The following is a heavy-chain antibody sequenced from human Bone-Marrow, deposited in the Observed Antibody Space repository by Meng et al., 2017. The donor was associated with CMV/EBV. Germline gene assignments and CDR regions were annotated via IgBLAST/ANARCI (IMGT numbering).Heavy chain of an antibody. J-gene: IGHJ4*02. CDR3: ARAEPGIAAAGFDY. CDR2: INPNSGGT. CDR1: GYTFTGYY. V-gene: IGHV1-2*02. Sequence: ASVKVSCKASGYTFTGYYMHWVRQAPGQGLEWMGWINPNSGGTNYAQKFQGRVTMTRDTSISTAYMELSRLRSDDTAVYYCARAEPGIAAAGFDYWGQGTLVTVYS. D-gene: IGHD6-13*01.